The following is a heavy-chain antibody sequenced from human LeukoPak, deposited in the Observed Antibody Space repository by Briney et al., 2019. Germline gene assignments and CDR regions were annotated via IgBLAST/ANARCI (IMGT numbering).Heavy chain of an antibody. CDR2: IYYSGST. J-gene: IGHJ4*02. V-gene: IGHV4-59*01. CDR1: GGSISPYY. D-gene: IGHD1-14*01. Sequence: SETLSLTCTVSGGSISPYYWSWLRQPPGKGLEWIGYIYYSGSTNYNPSLKSRITMSVGTSKNQFSLKLSSVTAADTAVYYCARVGSSHGILTYWGQGTLVTVSS. CDR3: ARVGSSHGILTY.